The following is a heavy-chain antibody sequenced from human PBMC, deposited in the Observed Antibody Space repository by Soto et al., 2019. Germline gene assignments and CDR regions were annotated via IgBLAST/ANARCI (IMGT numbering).Heavy chain of an antibody. CDR1: GFTFSSYA. CDR3: AKDLWWGYRRVYYYGSVRNV. J-gene: IGHJ6*04. Sequence: GGSLRLSCAASGFTFSSYAMSWVRQVPGKGLEWVSGISGSGSSTYYADSVKGRFTISRDNSKNTLYLQMNSLRAEDTAVYYCAKDLWWGYRRVYYYGSVRNVWGKGTTVTVSS. V-gene: IGHV3-23*01. CDR2: ISGSGSST. D-gene: IGHD3-10*01.